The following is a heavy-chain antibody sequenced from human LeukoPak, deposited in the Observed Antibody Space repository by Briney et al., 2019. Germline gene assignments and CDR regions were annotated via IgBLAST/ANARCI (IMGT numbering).Heavy chain of an antibody. Sequence: GGSLRLSCAASGFTFTTYWMHWVRQAPGKGLVWVSRINPDGSSTTYADSVKGRFTISRDNAKSTLYLQMNSLRAEDTAVYYCARENWYLDSWGQGTLVTVSS. V-gene: IGHV3-74*01. CDR1: GFTFTTYW. D-gene: IGHD1-1*01. CDR3: ARENWYLDS. J-gene: IGHJ4*02. CDR2: INPDGSST.